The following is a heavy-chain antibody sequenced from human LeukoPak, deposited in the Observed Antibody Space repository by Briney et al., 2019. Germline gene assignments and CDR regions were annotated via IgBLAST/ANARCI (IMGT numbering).Heavy chain of an antibody. Sequence: GGSLRLSCVASGFTVSSNYMSWVRQAPGKGLEWVANIKQDGSEKYYVDSVKGRFTISRDNAKNSLYLQMNSLRAEDTAVYYCAREAVPDSSSWYHRDYYFDYWGQGTLVTVSS. V-gene: IGHV3-7*01. J-gene: IGHJ4*02. CDR3: AREAVPDSSSWYHRDYYFDY. CDR1: GFTVSSNY. D-gene: IGHD6-13*01. CDR2: IKQDGSEK.